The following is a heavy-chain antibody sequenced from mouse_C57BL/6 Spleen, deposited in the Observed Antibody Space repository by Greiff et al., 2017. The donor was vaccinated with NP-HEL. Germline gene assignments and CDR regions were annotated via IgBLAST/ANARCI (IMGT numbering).Heavy chain of an antibody. CDR3: ARLTLLYYGSTYWYFDV. Sequence: QVQLQQSGPELVKPGASVKISCKASGYAFSSSWMNWVKQRPGKGLEWIGRIYPGDGDTNYNGKFKGKATLTADKSSSTAYMQLSSLTSEDSAVYFCARLTLLYYGSTYWYFDVWGTGTTVTVSS. D-gene: IGHD1-1*01. CDR2: IYPGDGDT. J-gene: IGHJ1*03. V-gene: IGHV1-82*01. CDR1: GYAFSSSW.